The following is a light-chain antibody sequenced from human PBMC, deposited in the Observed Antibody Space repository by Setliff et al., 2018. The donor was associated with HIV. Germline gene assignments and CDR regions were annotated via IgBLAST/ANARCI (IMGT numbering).Light chain of an antibody. J-gene: IGLJ3*02. V-gene: IGLV2-18*02. Sequence: QSALAQPPSVSGSPGQSVTISCTGTSSDVGTYDCVSWYQQPPGTAPKLMIYEVNNRPSGVPDRFPGSKSGNTASLTISGLQTEDEADYYCSSCSSSNTLVFGGGTKVTVL. CDR2: EVN. CDR1: SSDVGTYDC. CDR3: SSCSSSNTLV.